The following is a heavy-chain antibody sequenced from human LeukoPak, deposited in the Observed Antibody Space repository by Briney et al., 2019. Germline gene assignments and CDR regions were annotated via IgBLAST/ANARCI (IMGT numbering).Heavy chain of an antibody. CDR3: ARDGYDFWSGYFSPLDY. J-gene: IGHJ4*02. Sequence: SQTLSLTCAISGDSVSSNSAAWNWIRQSPSRGLEWLGRTYYRSKWYNDYAVSVKSRITINPDTSKNQFSLQLNSVTPEDTAVYYCARDGYDFWSGYFSPLDYWGQGTLVTVSS. CDR1: GDSVSSNSAA. D-gene: IGHD3-3*01. CDR2: TYYRSKWYN. V-gene: IGHV6-1*01.